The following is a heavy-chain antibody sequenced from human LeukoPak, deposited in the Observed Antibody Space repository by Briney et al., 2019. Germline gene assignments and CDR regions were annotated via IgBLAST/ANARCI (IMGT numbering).Heavy chain of an antibody. Sequence: RGSLRLSCAASGFTVSSNYMSWVRQAPGKGLEWVSVIYSGGSTYYADSVKGRFTISRDNSKNTLYLQMNSLRAEDTAVYYCARARMVRGVIPYHYFDYWGQGTLVTVSS. CDR1: GFTVSSNY. CDR2: IYSGGST. CDR3: ARARMVRGVIPYHYFDY. J-gene: IGHJ4*02. D-gene: IGHD3-10*01. V-gene: IGHV3-53*01.